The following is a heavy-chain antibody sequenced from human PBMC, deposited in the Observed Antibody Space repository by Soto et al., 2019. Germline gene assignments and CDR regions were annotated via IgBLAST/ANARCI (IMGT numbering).Heavy chain of an antibody. CDR1: GGSISSGGYY. Sequence: PSETLSLTCTVSGGSISSGGYYWSWIRQHPGKGLEWIGYIYYSGSTYYNPSLKSRVTISVDTSKNQFSLKLSSVTAADTAVYYCARYKNDAFDIWGQGTMVNVSS. V-gene: IGHV4-31*03. D-gene: IGHD1-1*01. CDR3: ARYKNDAFDI. J-gene: IGHJ3*02. CDR2: IYYSGST.